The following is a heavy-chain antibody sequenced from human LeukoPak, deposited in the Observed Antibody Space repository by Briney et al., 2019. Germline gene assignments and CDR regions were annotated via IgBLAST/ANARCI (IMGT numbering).Heavy chain of an antibody. CDR2: IYYSGST. CDR1: GGSFSGCY. Sequence: PSETLSLTCAVYGGSFSGCYWSWIRQPPGKGLEWIGSIYYSGSTYYNPSLKSRVTISVDTSNNQFSLKLTSVTAADTAVYYCARQAIVENTFDYWGQGTPVTVSS. J-gene: IGHJ4*02. V-gene: IGHV4-34*01. CDR3: ARQAIVENTFDY. D-gene: IGHD1-26*01.